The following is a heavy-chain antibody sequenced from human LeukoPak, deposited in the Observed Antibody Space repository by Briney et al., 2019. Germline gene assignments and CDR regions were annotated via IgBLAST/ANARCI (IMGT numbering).Heavy chain of an antibody. V-gene: IGHV1-8*01. D-gene: IGHD4-17*01. CDR1: GYTFTSYD. CDR2: MNPNSGNT. J-gene: IGHJ4*02. CDR3: ARGYGDYVLDDY. Sequence: ASVKVSCKASGYTFTSYDINWVRQATGQGLEWMGWMNPNSGNTGYAQKFQGRVTMTRNTSISTAYMELSSLRSEDTAVYYCARGYGDYVLDDYWGQGTLATVSS.